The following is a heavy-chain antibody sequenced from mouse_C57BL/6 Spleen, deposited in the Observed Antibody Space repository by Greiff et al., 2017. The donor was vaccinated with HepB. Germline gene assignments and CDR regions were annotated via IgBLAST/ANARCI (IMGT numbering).Heavy chain of an antibody. V-gene: IGHV2-2*01. CDR2: IWSGGST. J-gene: IGHJ4*01. CDR3: ARERFDYDGTPHYAMDY. CDR1: GFSLTSYG. Sequence: VQLQQSGPGLVQPSQSLSISCTASGFSLTSYGVHWVRQSPGEGLEWLGVIWSGGSTAYNAAFISRLSISKDNSKSQVFFKMNSLQADDTAIYYCARERFDYDGTPHYAMDYWGQGTSVTVSS. D-gene: IGHD2-4*01.